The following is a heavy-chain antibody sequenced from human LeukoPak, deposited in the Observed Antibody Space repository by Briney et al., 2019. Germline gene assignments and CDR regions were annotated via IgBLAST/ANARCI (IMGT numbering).Heavy chain of an antibody. J-gene: IGHJ4*02. Sequence: SPETLSLTCTVSGDSVSGISFYWSWIRQPPGKGLQYIGYIQYGGSTNYNPSLKSRVTISVYTSKNQFSLKLSSVTAADTAVYYCARYYDRSGYWSTPHFDYWGQGTLVTVSS. D-gene: IGHD3-22*01. V-gene: IGHV4-61*01. CDR2: IQYGGST. CDR3: ARYYDRSGYWSTPHFDY. CDR1: GDSVSGISFY.